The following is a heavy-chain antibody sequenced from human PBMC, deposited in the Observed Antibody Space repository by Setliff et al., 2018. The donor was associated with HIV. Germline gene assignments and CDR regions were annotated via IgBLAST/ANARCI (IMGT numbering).Heavy chain of an antibody. CDR3: ARDPVRRDGPNYSAP. J-gene: IGHJ5*02. V-gene: IGHV1-2*04. CDR2: INSATGGT. Sequence: ASVKVSCKASGYTFTDNYIHWVRQAPGQGLEWTAWINSATGGTNYAQNFQGWVTVTRDTSINTVYMELSSLKSDDTAVYYCARDPVRRDGPNYSAPWGQGSLVTVSS. D-gene: IGHD3-10*02. CDR1: GYTFTDNY.